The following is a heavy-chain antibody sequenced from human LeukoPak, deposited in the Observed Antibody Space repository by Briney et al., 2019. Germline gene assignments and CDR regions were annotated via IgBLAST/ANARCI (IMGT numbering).Heavy chain of an antibody. CDR3: ARVRQQLVPTDLDYYYYMDV. D-gene: IGHD6-13*01. CDR2: ISSSGSTI. CDR1: GFTFSSCG. V-gene: IGHV3-48*04. Sequence: GGSLRLSCAASGFTFSSCGMSWVRQAPGKGLEWVSSISSSGSTIYYADSVKGRFTISRDNAKNSLYLQMNSLRAEDTAVYYCARVRQQLVPTDLDYYYYMDVWGKGTTVTISS. J-gene: IGHJ6*03.